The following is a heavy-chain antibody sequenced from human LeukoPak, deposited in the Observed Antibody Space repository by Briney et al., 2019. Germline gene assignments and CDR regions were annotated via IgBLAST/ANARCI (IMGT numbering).Heavy chain of an antibody. CDR2: IHYTGST. V-gene: IGHV4-59*01. CDR3: ARIRGGPIAATGTGTYNWFDP. D-gene: IGHD6-13*01. CDR1: GGSINSYY. J-gene: IGHJ5*02. Sequence: SETLSLTCTVSGGSINSYYWSWIRQPPGKGLECIGYIHYTGSTNYNPSLKSRVTISVDTSKSQFSLKLSSVTAADTAVYYCARIRGGPIAATGTGTYNWFDPWGQGTLVTVSS.